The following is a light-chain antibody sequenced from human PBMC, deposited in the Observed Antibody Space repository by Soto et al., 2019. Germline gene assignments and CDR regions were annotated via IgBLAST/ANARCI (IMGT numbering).Light chain of an antibody. Sequence: DIQMTQSPSTLSASVGDIVTITCRASHSISSWLAWYQQKPGKAPKLLIYKAPSLESGVPSRFSGSGSGTEFTLTISSLQPDDFATYYCQQYNSYWTFGKGTKVEIK. J-gene: IGKJ1*01. CDR1: HSISSW. CDR3: QQYNSYWT. V-gene: IGKV1-5*03. CDR2: KAP.